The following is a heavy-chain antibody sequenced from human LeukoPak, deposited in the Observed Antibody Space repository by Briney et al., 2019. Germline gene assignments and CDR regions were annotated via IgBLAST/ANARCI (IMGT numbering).Heavy chain of an antibody. CDR2: ISSSSSTI. J-gene: IGHJ4*02. CDR1: GFTFSSYG. Sequence: GGSLRLSCAASGFTFSSYGMTWVRQAPGKGLEWVSYISSSSSTIYYADSVKGRFTISRDNAKNSLYLQMNSLRVEDTAIYYCARVVYDYGSGSYLRYYFDYWGPGALVTVSS. D-gene: IGHD3-10*01. CDR3: ARVVYDYGSGSYLRYYFDY. V-gene: IGHV3-48*04.